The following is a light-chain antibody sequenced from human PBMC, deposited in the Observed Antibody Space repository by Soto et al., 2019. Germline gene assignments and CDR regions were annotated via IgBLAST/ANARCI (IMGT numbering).Light chain of an antibody. V-gene: IGKV3-15*01. CDR1: HSVSSN. Sequence: EIVLTQSPGTLSLSPGERATLSCRASHSVSSNLAWYQQKPGQAPRPPIYGASTRATGIPARFSGSGSGTEFTLTISSLQSEDFAVYYCQQYNNWPETFGQGTKVDFK. J-gene: IGKJ1*01. CDR2: GAS. CDR3: QQYNNWPET.